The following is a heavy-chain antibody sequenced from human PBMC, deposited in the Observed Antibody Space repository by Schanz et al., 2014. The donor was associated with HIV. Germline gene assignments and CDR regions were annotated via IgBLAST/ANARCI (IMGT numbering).Heavy chain of an antibody. J-gene: IGHJ3*02. Sequence: QAQLVESGGGVVQPGRSRRLACAASGFTFSSYDMHWIRQAPGRGLEWVAVIWYDGSDKYYADSVKGRFTISRDNSKNTLFLQMNSLRAEDTAVYYCAKDGSWEAFDAFDIWGQGTMVTVSS. D-gene: IGHD1-26*01. CDR1: GFTFSSYD. CDR3: AKDGSWEAFDAFDI. CDR2: IWYDGSDK. V-gene: IGHV3-30*18.